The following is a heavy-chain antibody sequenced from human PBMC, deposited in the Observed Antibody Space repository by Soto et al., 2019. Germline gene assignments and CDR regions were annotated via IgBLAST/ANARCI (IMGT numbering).Heavy chain of an antibody. CDR1: SASISGLY. CDR2: IYSSGET. CDR3: ARASQCKSYFDCFAWLDY. J-gene: IGHJ4*02. Sequence: QVQLQESGPGLVRPSETLSLTCTVSSASISGLYWTWIRQPAGKGLEWIGRIYSSGETNYNPSLTGRVIMSLDTSKNQFSLNLTSVTAADTAVYYCARASQCKSYFDCFAWLDYWGQGTLVTVSS. D-gene: IGHD3-9*01. V-gene: IGHV4-4*07.